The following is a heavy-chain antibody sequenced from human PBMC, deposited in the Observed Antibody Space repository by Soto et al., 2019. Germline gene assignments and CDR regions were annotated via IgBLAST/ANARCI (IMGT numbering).Heavy chain of an antibody. CDR2: MNPNSGNT. D-gene: IGHD3-3*01. Sequence: ASVKVSCKASGYTFTSHDINWVRQATGQGLEWMGWMNPNSGNTGYAQKFQGTVTMTRNTSISTAYMELSSLRSEDTAVYYCARSGFSDDFWSGYYRPRYYYYYGMDVWGQGTTVTVSS. J-gene: IGHJ6*02. CDR1: GYTFTSHD. CDR3: ARSGFSDDFWSGYYRPRYYYYYGMDV. V-gene: IGHV1-8*01.